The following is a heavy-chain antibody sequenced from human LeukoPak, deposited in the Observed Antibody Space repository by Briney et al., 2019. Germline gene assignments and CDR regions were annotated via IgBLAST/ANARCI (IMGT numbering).Heavy chain of an antibody. Sequence: GGSLRLSCAASGFTFSSYAMSWVRQAPGKGLEWVSAISGSGGSTYYADSVKGRFTISRDKSKNTLYLQMNSLRDEDTAIYYCVREGGSGWYSGWFDPWGQGTLVIVSS. J-gene: IGHJ5*02. D-gene: IGHD6-19*01. CDR1: GFTFSSYA. V-gene: IGHV3-23*01. CDR3: VREGGSGWYSGWFDP. CDR2: ISGSGGST.